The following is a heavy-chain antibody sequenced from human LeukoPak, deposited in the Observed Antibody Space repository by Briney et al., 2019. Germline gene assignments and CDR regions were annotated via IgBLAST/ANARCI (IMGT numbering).Heavy chain of an antibody. J-gene: IGHJ4*02. CDR2: IKQDGSGK. CDR3: VGCSGGSCSDFDY. Sequence: PGGSLRLSCAASGFTFSSYWMSWVRQAPGKGLEWVANIKQDGSGKYYVDSVKGRFIMSRDNAKHSMYLQMNSLRAEDTALYYCVGCSGGSCSDFDYWGRGTLVTVSS. CDR1: GFTFSSYW. V-gene: IGHV3-7*01. D-gene: IGHD2-15*01.